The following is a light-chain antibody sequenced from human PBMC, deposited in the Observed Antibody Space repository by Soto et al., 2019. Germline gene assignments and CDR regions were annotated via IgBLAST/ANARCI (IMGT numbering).Light chain of an antibody. CDR1: QSVSSSY. CDR2: GAS. V-gene: IGKV3-20*01. CDR3: QQYGSSP. J-gene: IGKJ5*01. Sequence: EIVLTQSPGTLSLSPGERATLSCRASQSVSSSYLAWYQQKPGQAPRLLIYGASSGATGIPDRFSGSGSGTDFTLTIIRLEPEDFAVYYCQQYGSSPFGQGTRLEIK.